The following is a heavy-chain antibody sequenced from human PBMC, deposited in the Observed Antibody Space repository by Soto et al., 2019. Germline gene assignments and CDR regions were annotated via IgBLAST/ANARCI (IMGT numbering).Heavy chain of an antibody. CDR2: ISACNGNT. V-gene: IGHV1-18*01. Sequence: ASVKVSCKASGYTFTSYDISWVRQAPGQRLEWMGWISACNGNTKYAQKFQGRVTMTRDTSANTAYMELSSLRSEDTAVYYCARSAPPIDYWGQGTLVTVSS. CDR3: ARSAPPIDY. J-gene: IGHJ4*02. CDR1: GYTFTSYD.